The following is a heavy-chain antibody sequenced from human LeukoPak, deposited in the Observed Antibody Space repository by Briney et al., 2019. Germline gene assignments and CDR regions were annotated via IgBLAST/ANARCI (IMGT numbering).Heavy chain of an antibody. CDR3: AKSLENYYDSSGYYPQIVDY. V-gene: IGHV3-23*01. Sequence: GGSLRLSCAASGFTFSSYAMSWVRQAPGKGLEWVSAISGSGGSTYYADSVKGRFTTSRDNSKNTLYLQMNSLRAEDTAVYYCAKSLENYYDSSGYYPQIVDYWGQGTLVTVSS. J-gene: IGHJ4*02. CDR2: ISGSGGST. CDR1: GFTFSSYA. D-gene: IGHD3-22*01.